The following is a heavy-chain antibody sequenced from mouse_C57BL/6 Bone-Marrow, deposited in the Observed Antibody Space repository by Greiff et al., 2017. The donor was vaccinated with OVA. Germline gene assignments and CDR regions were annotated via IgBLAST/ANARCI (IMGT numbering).Heavy chain of an antibody. J-gene: IGHJ4*01. CDR2: ISGGGGNT. V-gene: IGHV5-9*01. Sequence: EVQLVESGGGLVKPGGSLKLSCAASGFTFSSYTMSWVRQTPEKRLEWVATISGGGGNTYYPDSVKGRFTISRDNAKNTLYLQMSSLRSEDTALYYCARRLLYAMDYWGQGTSVTVSS. CDR1: GFTFSSYT. CDR3: ARRLLYAMDY. D-gene: IGHD2-10*01.